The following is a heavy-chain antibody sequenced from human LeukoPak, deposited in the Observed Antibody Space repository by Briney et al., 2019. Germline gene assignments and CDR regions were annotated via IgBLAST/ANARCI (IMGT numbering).Heavy chain of an antibody. CDR1: GYAFTGYY. J-gene: IGHJ4*02. CDR2: INPNSGGT. D-gene: IGHD2-2*01. CDR3: ASVPAAIGDQYYFDY. V-gene: IGHV1-2*02. Sequence: ASVKVSCKASGYAFTGYYMHWVRQAPGQGLEWMGWINPNSGGTNYAQKFQGRVTMTRDTSISTAYMELSRLRSDDTAVYYCASVPAAIGDQYYFDYWGQGTLVTVSS.